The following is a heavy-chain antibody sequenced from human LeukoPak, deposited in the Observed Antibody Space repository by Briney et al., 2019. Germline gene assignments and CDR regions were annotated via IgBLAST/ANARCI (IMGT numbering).Heavy chain of an antibody. V-gene: IGHV4-34*01. J-gene: IGHJ5*02. CDR1: GGSFSGYY. CDR3: AREQDRGAYDILTA. Sequence: SETLSLICAVYGGSFSGYYWSWIRQPPGKGRELIGEINHSGSTNYNPSLKSRVTISVDTSKNQFSLKLSSVTAADTAVYYCAREQDRGAYDILTAWGQGTLVTVSS. D-gene: IGHD3-9*01. CDR2: INHSGST.